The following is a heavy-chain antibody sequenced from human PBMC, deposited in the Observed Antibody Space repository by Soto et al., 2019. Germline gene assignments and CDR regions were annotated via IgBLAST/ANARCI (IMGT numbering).Heavy chain of an antibody. Sequence: QVQLQESGPGLVKPSETLSLTCTFSGGSISSFYWRWIRQHAGKGLEWLGRIYSCGRNNYKPSLKSRVTMSVDTSKHQFALRLSSVTAADTAMYYCARGSSRWDCWGQGTLVTVSS. CDR2: IYSCGRN. D-gene: IGHD6-13*01. J-gene: IGHJ4*02. V-gene: IGHV4-4*07. CDR3: ARGSSRWDC. CDR1: GGSISSFY.